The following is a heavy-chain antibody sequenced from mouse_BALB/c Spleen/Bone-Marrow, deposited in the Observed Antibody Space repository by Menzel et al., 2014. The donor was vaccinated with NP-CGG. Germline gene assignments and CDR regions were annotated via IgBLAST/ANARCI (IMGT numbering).Heavy chain of an antibody. CDR1: GYTFTSYW. D-gene: IGHD1-1*02. Sequence: QVQLQQSGAELVKPGASVKLSCKASGYTFTSYWMHWVKQRPGQGLEWLGEINPSNGRTNYTEKFKSKATLTVGTSSGTTYRQLISQQSVDSAVYYDARDYGFGVVCKWFVFWGQGTLVTVSA. J-gene: IGHJ3*01. CDR2: INPSNGRT. V-gene: IGHV1S81*02. CDR3: ARDYGFGVVCKWFVF.